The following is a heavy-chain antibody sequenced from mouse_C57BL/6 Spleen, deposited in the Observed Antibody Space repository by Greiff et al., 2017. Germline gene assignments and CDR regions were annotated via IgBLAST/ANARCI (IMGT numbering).Heavy chain of an antibody. Sequence: VKLVESDAELVKPGASVKISCTVSGYTFTDHSIRWMKQRPEQGLEWIGFIYPRDGSTKYNEKFKGKATLTADTSSSTAYMQHNSLKSEISAVYFCARWVDYGYGGAGFAYWGQGTLVTVSA. J-gene: IGHJ3*01. D-gene: IGHD2-2*01. CDR1: GYTFTDHS. CDR2: IYPRDGST. V-gene: IGHV1-78*01. CDR3: ARWVDYGYGGAGFAY.